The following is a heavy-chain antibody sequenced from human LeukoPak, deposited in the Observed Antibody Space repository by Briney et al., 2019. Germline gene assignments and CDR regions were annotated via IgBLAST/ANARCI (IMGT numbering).Heavy chain of an antibody. Sequence: GGSLRLSCAASGFTFSDYYMSWIRQAPGKGLEWVAVISYDGSNKYYADSVKGRFTISRDNSKNTLYLQMNSLRAEDTAVYYCARDRGSSWSLFDYWGQGTLVTVSS. CDR2: ISYDGSNK. V-gene: IGHV3-30-3*01. D-gene: IGHD6-13*01. CDR1: GFTFSDYY. J-gene: IGHJ4*02. CDR3: ARDRGSSWSLFDY.